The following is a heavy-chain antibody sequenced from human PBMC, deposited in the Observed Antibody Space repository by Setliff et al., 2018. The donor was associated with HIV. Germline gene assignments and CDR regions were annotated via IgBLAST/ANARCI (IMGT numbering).Heavy chain of an antibody. CDR3: ARLAYYDFWNGYSYYMDV. CDR1: GFTFTDYW. V-gene: IGHV3-66*02. CDR2: IYSGGST. J-gene: IGHJ6*03. Sequence: PGGSLRLSCAASGFTFTDYWMHWVRQVPGQGLVWVSVIYSGGSTYYTDSVKGRFTISRDNSKNTLYLQMNCLRAEDTAVYYCARLAYYDFWNGYSYYMDVWGKGTTVTVSS. D-gene: IGHD3-3*01.